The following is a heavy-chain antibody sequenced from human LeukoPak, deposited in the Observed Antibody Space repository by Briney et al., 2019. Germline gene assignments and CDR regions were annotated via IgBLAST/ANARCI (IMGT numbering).Heavy chain of an antibody. V-gene: IGHV3-20*04. CDR3: ARDSSSSYYYYYYYMDV. Sequence: PGGSLRLSCAASGFTFDNYGMSWVRQAPGKGLEWVASINWNGGSTGYADSVKGRFTISRDNAKNSLYLQMNSLGAEDTALYYCARDSSSSYYYYYYYMDVWGKGTTVTVSS. CDR2: INWNGGST. CDR1: GFTFDNYG. D-gene: IGHD6-6*01. J-gene: IGHJ6*03.